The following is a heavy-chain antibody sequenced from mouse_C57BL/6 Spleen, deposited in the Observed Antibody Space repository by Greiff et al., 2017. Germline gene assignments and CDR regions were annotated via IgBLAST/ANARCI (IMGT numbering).Heavy chain of an antibody. CDR2: IDPENGDT. CDR3: TTNFEDY. V-gene: IGHV14-4*01. Sequence: LVESGAELVRPGASVKLSCTASGFNIKDDYMHWVKQRPEQGLEWIGWIDPENGDTEYASKFQGKATITADTSSNTAYLQLSSLTSEDTAVYYCTTNFEDYWGQGTTLTVSS. CDR1: GFNIKDDY. J-gene: IGHJ2*01.